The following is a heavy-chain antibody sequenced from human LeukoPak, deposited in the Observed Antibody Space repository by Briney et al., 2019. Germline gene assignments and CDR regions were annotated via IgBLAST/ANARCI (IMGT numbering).Heavy chain of an antibody. CDR3: ARGPPRVGATNWFDP. Sequence: ASVKVSCKASRYTFTGYYIHWVRQAPGQGLEWMGWINPNSGDTNYAQKFQGRVTMTRDTSISAANMELSRLTSDDTAVYYCARGPPRVGATNWFDPWGQGTLVTVSS. J-gene: IGHJ5*02. CDR2: INPNSGDT. V-gene: IGHV1-2*02. D-gene: IGHD1-26*01. CDR1: RYTFTGYY.